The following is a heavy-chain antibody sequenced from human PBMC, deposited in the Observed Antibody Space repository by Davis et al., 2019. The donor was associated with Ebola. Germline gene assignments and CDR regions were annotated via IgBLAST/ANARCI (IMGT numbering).Heavy chain of an antibody. Sequence: SETLSLTCTVSGGSISSYYWNWIRQPPRKGLEWIGYIYYGGSTNYNPSLKSRVTISVDTSKNQFSLKLSSVTAADTAVYYCARYLRYYYGMDVWGQGTTVTVSS. CDR3: ARYLRYYYGMDV. J-gene: IGHJ6*02. V-gene: IGHV4-59*01. D-gene: IGHD3-16*01. CDR2: IYYGGST. CDR1: GGSISSYY.